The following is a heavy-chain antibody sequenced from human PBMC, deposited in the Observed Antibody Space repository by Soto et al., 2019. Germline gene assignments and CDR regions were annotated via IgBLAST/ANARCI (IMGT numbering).Heavy chain of an antibody. J-gene: IGHJ6*03. D-gene: IGHD1-26*01. CDR3: ARTVGRVTLGYYYMDV. V-gene: IGHV4-39*01. CDR1: GGSISSSSYY. CDR2: IYYSGST. Sequence: QLQLQESGPGLVKPSETLSLTCTVSGGSISSSSYYWGWIRQPPGKGLEWIGSIYYSGSTYYNPSLKSRVTISVDTSKNQFSLKLSSVTAADTAVYYCARTVGRVTLGYYYMDVWGKGTTVTVSS.